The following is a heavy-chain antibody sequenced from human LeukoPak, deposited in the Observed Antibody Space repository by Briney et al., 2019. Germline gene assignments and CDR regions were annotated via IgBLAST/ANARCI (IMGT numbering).Heavy chain of an antibody. J-gene: IGHJ4*02. Sequence: GGSLRLSCAASGFTFSNYWLHWVRQAPGKGLVWFSRISSDGSGTNYADSVKGRFTISRDNAKNILYLQMNSLRVEDTAVYYCTRDLGGATWGEWNYWGQGTLVTVSS. CDR3: TRDLGGATWGEWNY. CDR2: ISSDGSGT. V-gene: IGHV3-74*01. D-gene: IGHD1-26*01. CDR1: GFTFSNYW.